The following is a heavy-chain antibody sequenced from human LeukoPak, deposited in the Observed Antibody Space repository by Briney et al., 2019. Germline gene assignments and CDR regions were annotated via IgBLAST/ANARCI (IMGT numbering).Heavy chain of an antibody. CDR2: INHSGST. J-gene: IGHJ5*02. CDR1: GGSFSGYY. V-gene: IGHV4-34*01. D-gene: IGHD2-2*01. Sequence: KTSETLSLTCAVYGGSFSGYYWSWIRQPPGKGLEWIGEINHSGSTNYNPSLKSRVTISVDTSKNQFSLKLSSVTAADTAVYYCARYCSSTSCYRFSWFDHWGQGTLVTVSS. CDR3: ARYCSSTSCYRFSWFDH.